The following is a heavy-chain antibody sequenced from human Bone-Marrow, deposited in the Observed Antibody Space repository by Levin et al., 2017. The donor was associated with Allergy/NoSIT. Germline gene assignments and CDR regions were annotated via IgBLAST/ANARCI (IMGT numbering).Heavy chain of an antibody. CDR3: AKLGYCTGGVCYNSHYFDY. CDR2: ISGSGGST. V-gene: IGHV3-23*01. CDR1: GFTFSSYA. D-gene: IGHD2-8*02. J-gene: IGHJ4*02. Sequence: GGSLRLSCAASGFTFSSYAMSWVRQAPGKGLEWVSAISGSGGSTYYADSVKGRFTISRDNSKNTLYLQMNSLRAEDTAVYYCAKLGYCTGGVCYNSHYFDYWGQGTLVTVSS.